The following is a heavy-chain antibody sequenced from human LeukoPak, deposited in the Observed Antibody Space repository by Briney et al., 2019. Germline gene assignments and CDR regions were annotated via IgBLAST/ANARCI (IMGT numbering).Heavy chain of an antibody. J-gene: IGHJ3*02. V-gene: IGHV3-21*01. CDR3: ARDNPYSESLAADDAFDI. D-gene: IGHD1-26*01. CDR1: GFTFGSYS. CDR2: ISISSSYI. Sequence: PGGALRLSCAASGFTFGSYSMKWVRQAPGKGLGGVSSISISSSYIYYADSVKGRFTISRDNAKNSLYLQMNSLRAEDTAVYYCARDNPYSESLAADDAFDIWGQGTMVTVSS.